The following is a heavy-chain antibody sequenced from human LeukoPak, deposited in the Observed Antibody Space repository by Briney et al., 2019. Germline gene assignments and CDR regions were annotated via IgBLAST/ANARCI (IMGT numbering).Heavy chain of an antibody. Sequence: SETLSLNCAVYGGSFSGYYWSWIRQPPGKGLEWIGEINHSGSTNYNPSLNSRITISVATSKNQFSLKLSSVTAADTAVYYCAREGWYSSGWYPRHHWFDPWGQGTLVTVSS. CDR2: INHSGST. CDR3: AREGWYSSGWYPRHHWFDP. J-gene: IGHJ5*02. CDR1: GGSFSGYY. V-gene: IGHV4-34*01. D-gene: IGHD6-19*01.